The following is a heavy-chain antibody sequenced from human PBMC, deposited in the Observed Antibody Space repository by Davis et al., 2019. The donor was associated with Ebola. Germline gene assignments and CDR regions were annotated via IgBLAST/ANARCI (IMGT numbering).Heavy chain of an antibody. CDR3: AREGRCIAVACLQAPFDY. CDR1: GFNFSSYS. CDR2: ISSSSSTI. V-gene: IGHV3-48*02. Sequence: GESLKISCAASGFNFSSYSMNWVRQAPGKGLEWVSYISSSSSTIYYADSVKGRFTISRDNAKNSLYLQMNSLRDEDTAVYYCAREGRCIAVACLQAPFDYWGQGTLVTVSS. D-gene: IGHD6-19*01. J-gene: IGHJ4*02.